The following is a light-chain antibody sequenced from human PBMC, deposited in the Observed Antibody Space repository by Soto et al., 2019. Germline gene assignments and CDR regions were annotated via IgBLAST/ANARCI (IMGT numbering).Light chain of an antibody. CDR3: QVWDSSTSSYV. Sequence: SYELTQPLPVSVALGQTARITCGGNNIGSKNVHWYQQKPGQAPVLVMYRDSNRPSGIPERFSGSNSGNTATLTISRAQAGDEADYYCQVWDSSTSSYVFGTGTKLTVL. V-gene: IGLV3-9*01. CDR1: NIGSKN. CDR2: RDS. J-gene: IGLJ1*01.